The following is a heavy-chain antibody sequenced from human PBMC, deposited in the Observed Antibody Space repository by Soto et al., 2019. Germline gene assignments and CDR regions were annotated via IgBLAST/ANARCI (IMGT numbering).Heavy chain of an antibody. D-gene: IGHD1-26*01. CDR1: GGTFSSYT. CDR2: IIPILGIA. Sequence: SVKVSCKASGGTFSSYTISWVRQAPGQGLEWMGRIIPILGIANYAQKFQGRVTITADKSTSTAYMELSSLRSEDTAVYYCAKDLRPRSGAKNHLLDPLTCGMDVWGQGTTVTVSS. V-gene: IGHV1-69*04. J-gene: IGHJ6*02. CDR3: AKDLRPRSGAKNHLLDPLTCGMDV.